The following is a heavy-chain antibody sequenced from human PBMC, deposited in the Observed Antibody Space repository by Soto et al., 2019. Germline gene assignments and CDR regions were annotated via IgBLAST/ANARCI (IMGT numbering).Heavy chain of an antibody. CDR2: ISAYNGNT. CDR3: ATGNSQLGHDY. D-gene: IGHD3-10*01. CDR1: GYTFTSYG. J-gene: IGHJ4*02. Sequence: ASVKVSCKASGYTFTSYGISWVRQAPGQGLEWMGWISAYNGNTNYAQKLQGRVTMTTDTSTSTAYMELSSLRSEDTAVYYCATGNSQLGHDYWGQGPLVTVSS. V-gene: IGHV1-18*01.